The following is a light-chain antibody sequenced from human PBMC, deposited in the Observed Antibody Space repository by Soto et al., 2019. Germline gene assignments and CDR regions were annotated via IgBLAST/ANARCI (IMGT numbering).Light chain of an antibody. J-gene: IGKJ1*01. Sequence: EIVLAHSPATVSVSPGERATLSCRASQSVSSYLAWYQQKPGKAPRLLIYDASNRATGIPARFSGSGSGTDFTLTINSLAPEDFAVYYCQQRSNWPRTFGQGTKVDIK. V-gene: IGKV3-11*01. CDR3: QQRSNWPRT. CDR1: QSVSSY. CDR2: DAS.